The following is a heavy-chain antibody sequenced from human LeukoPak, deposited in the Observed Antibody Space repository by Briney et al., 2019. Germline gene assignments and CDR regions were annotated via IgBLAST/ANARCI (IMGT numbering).Heavy chain of an antibody. J-gene: IGHJ4*02. CDR3: ARDSYGPYGD. V-gene: IGHV4-39*07. Sequence: SETLSLTCTVSGGSISSYYWGWIRQPPGKGLEWIGSIYYSGSTYYNPSLKSRVTISVDTSKNQFSLKLSSVTAADTAVYYCARDSYGPYGDWGQGTLVTVSS. CDR1: GGSISSYY. CDR2: IYYSGST. D-gene: IGHD5-18*01.